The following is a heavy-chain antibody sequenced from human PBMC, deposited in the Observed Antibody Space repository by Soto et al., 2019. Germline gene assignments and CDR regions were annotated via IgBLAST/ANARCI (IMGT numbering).Heavy chain of an antibody. CDR3: ASGYYDSSGYYRFDY. Sequence: PGGSLRLSCAASGFTFSSYGMHWVRQAPGKGLEWVAVIWYDGSNKYYADSVKGRFTISRDNSKNTLYLQMSSLRAEDTAVYYCASGYYDSSGYYRFDYWGQGTLVTVSS. V-gene: IGHV3-33*01. J-gene: IGHJ4*02. CDR1: GFTFSSYG. CDR2: IWYDGSNK. D-gene: IGHD3-22*01.